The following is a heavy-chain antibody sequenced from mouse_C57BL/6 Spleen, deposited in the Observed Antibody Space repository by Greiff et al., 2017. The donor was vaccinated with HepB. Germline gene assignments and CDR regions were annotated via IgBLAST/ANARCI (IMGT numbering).Heavy chain of an antibody. CDR3: AESYYGYYVAFLAY. D-gene: IGHD2-10*01. J-gene: IGHJ3*01. V-gene: IGHV5-16*01. CDR1: GFTFSDYY. CDR2: IIYDGSST. Sequence: EVQLVESEGGLVQPGSSMKLSCTASGFTFSDYYMAWVRQVPGKGLEWVANIIYDGSSTYYLDSLKSRFIISRDNAKNILYLQMSSLKAEDTATYCCAESYYGYYVAFLAYWGQGTLVTVSA.